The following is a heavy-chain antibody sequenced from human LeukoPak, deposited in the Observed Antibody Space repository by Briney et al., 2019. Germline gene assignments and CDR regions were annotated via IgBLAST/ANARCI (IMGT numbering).Heavy chain of an antibody. D-gene: IGHD6-13*01. CDR2: IYYSGST. V-gene: IGHV4-61*01. CDR3: ARVVAAAGPDAFDI. CDR1: GDFISRGSYF. Sequence: SQTLSLTCTVSGDFISRGSYFWSWIRQPPGKGLEWIGYIYYSGSTNYNPSLKSRVTISVDTSKNQFSLKLSSVTAADTAVYYCARVVAAAGPDAFDIWGQGTMVTVSS. J-gene: IGHJ3*02.